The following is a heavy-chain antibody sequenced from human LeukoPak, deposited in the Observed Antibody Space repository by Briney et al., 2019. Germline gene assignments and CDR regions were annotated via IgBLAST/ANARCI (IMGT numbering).Heavy chain of an antibody. CDR1: GFTFSTYW. Sequence: PGGSLRLSCTASGFTFSTYWMHWVRQAPGKGLVWVSLIYSDGSYTDFADSVKGRFTISRDNAQSTLYLQMNSLRVEDTAVYYCATELRESGASSRNAFDIWGQGTVVSVSS. D-gene: IGHD2-15*01. CDR3: ATELRESGASSRNAFDI. J-gene: IGHJ3*02. V-gene: IGHV3-74*01. CDR2: IYSDGSYT.